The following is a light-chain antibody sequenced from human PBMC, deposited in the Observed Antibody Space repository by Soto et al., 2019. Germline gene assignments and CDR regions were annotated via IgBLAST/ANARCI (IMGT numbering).Light chain of an antibody. V-gene: IGKV1-5*03. CDR1: QSIGKW. CDR2: EAS. Sequence: DIQMTQSPSTLSASVGERVTITCRASQSIGKWLAWYQQKPGKAPKLLMYEASILESGVPSTFSGSGSGTEFTLTINNLQADDLATYYCQHDTTYSGTFGQGTKVEIK. J-gene: IGKJ1*01. CDR3: QHDTTYSGT.